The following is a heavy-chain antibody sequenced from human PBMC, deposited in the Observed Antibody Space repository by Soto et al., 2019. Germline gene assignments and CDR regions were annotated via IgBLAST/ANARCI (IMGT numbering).Heavy chain of an antibody. CDR2: IYRSGVT. CDR1: DGSSITFGDS. D-gene: IGHD6-19*01. V-gene: IGHV4-30-2*01. Sequence: VVDGSSITFGDSWSLKKQPPGKALEWVGFIYRSGVTSYNPSLKSRVSISLDTSNNQCSLKLRSVTAADTAVYYCAGMTYTSGLSFDPWGPGTLVIGFS. CDR3: AGMTYTSGLSFDP. J-gene: IGHJ5*02.